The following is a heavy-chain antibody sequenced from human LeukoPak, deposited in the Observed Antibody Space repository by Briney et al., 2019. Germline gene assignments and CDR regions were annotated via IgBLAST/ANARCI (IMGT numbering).Heavy chain of an antibody. CDR2: ISYDGSNK. Sequence: GRSLSLSCAASGFTFSSYAMHWVRQAPGRGLEWVAVISYDGSNKYYADSVKGRFTISRDNSKNTLYLQMNSLRAEDTAVYYCARDLSPLLRYFDWYFDYWGQGTLVTVSS. V-gene: IGHV3-30-3*01. CDR1: GFTFSSYA. CDR3: ARDLSPLLRYFDWYFDY. J-gene: IGHJ4*02. D-gene: IGHD3-9*01.